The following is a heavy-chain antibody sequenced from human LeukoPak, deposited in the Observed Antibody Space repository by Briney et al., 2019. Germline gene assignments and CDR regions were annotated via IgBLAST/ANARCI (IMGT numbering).Heavy chain of an antibody. CDR3: ARENGNYYYYMDV. CDR1: GRSISGYY. CDR2: IYSSGRT. V-gene: IGHV4-4*07. J-gene: IGHJ6*03. Sequence: SETLSLPCTVCGRSISGYYWTWIRQPAGKGLEWIGRIYSSGRTNYNTYLKSRVTMSVDTSKNQFSLKLSSVTAADTALYYCARENGNYYYYMDVWGKGTTVTVSS. D-gene: IGHD1-26*01.